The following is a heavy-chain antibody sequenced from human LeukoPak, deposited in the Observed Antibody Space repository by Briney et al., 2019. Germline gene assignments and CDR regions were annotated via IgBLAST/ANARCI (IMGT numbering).Heavy chain of an antibody. CDR2: INSDGSST. D-gene: IGHD3-10*01. CDR1: GFTFSSYW. J-gene: IGHJ5*02. CDR3: ARGPLWFGELSDWFDP. V-gene: IGHV3-74*01. Sequence: GGSLRLSCAASGFTFSSYWMHWVRQAPGKGLVWVSRINSDGSSTSYADSVKGRFTISRDNAKNTLYLQMNSLRAEDTAAYYCARGPLWFGELSDWFDPWGQGTLVTVSS.